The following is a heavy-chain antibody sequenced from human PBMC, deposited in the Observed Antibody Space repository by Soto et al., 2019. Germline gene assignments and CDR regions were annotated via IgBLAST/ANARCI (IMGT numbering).Heavy chain of an antibody. V-gene: IGHV4-39*01. CDR3: ARQTRQRVVPAARDYYGMDV. CDR2: IYYSGST. CDR1: GGSISSSSYY. D-gene: IGHD2-2*01. Sequence: PSETLSLTCTVSGGSISSSSYYWGWLRQPPGKGLEWIGSIYYSGSTYYNPSLKSRVTISVDTTKNQFSLKLSSVTAADTAVYYCARQTRQRVVPAARDYYGMDVCGQGTTVTVSS. J-gene: IGHJ6*02.